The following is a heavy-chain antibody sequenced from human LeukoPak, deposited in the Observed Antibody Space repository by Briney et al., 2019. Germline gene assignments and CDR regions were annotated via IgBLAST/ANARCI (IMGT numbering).Heavy chain of an antibody. J-gene: IGHJ4*02. CDR3: ASLTVRRPKSPDY. Sequence: SETLSLTCAVYGGSFSGYYWSWIRQPPGKGLEWIGEINHSGSTNYNPSLKSRVTISVDTSKNQFSLKLSSVTAADTAVYYCASLTVRRPKSPDYWGQGTLVTISS. D-gene: IGHD3-9*01. CDR2: INHSGST. CDR1: GGSFSGYY. V-gene: IGHV4-34*01.